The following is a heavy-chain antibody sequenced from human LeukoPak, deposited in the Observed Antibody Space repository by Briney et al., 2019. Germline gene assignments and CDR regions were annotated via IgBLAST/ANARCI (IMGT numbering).Heavy chain of an antibody. CDR2: ISSSGSTI. V-gene: IGHV3-48*03. D-gene: IGHD3-10*02. J-gene: IGHJ6*04. Sequence: GGSLRLSCAASGYTFGDYGMNWVRQAPGKGLEWVSYISSSGSTIYYADSVKGRFTISRDNAKNSLYLQMNSLRAEDTAVYYCAELGITMIGGVWGKGTTVTISS. CDR1: GYTFGDYG. CDR3: AELGITMIGGV.